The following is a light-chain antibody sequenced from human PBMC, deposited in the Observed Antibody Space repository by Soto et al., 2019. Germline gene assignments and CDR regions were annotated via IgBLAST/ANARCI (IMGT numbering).Light chain of an antibody. Sequence: ILMTQSPSAVSASVGDSVTITCRASQSISTWLAWYQQKPGKAPKLLIFDASTLQSGVPSRFSGSGSGTEFTLTIISLQPYDFATYYCQQYNTFSTFGQGTKVDI. V-gene: IGKV1-5*01. J-gene: IGKJ1*01. CDR1: QSISTW. CDR3: QQYNTFST. CDR2: DAS.